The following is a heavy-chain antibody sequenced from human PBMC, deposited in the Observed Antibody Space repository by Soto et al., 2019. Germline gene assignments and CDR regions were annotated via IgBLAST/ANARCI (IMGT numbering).Heavy chain of an antibody. Sequence: QVQLMQSGAEVKKPGASVKVSCKASGNTFTNYYIHWVRQAPGQGLEWMGTINPSGGHTTYSQNFRGRVTMTRDTSTSTLYMELTSLTSDDTGVYYCARGGTVVVVTAAFDYWGQGTLVSVSS. J-gene: IGHJ4*02. V-gene: IGHV1-46*01. D-gene: IGHD2-21*02. CDR1: GNTFTNYY. CDR2: INPSGGHT. CDR3: ARGGTVVVVTAAFDY.